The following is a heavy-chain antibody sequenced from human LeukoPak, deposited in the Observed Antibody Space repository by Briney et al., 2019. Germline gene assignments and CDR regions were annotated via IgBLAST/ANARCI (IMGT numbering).Heavy chain of an antibody. J-gene: IGHJ4*02. CDR2: ISYDGSNK. CDR3: ARGKITMIVGPFDY. Sequence: PGGSLRLSCAASGFTFSRFAMHWVRQAPGKGLEWVTIISYDGSNKYYADSVKGRFTISRDNAKKSLYLQMNSLRAEDTAVYYCARGKITMIVGPFDYWGQGTLVTVSS. V-gene: IGHV3-30*04. CDR1: GFTFSRFA. D-gene: IGHD3-22*01.